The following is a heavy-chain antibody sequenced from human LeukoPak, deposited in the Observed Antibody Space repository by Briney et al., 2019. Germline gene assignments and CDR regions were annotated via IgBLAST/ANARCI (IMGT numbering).Heavy chain of an antibody. Sequence: ASVKVSCKASGYTFTSYDINWVRQATGQGLEWMGWMNPNGGNTGYAQKLQGRVTMTTDTSTSTAYMELRSLRSDDTAVYYCARDTYYDFWSGYYENQYYYYGMDVWGQGTTVTVSS. CDR3: ARDTYYDFWSGYYENQYYYYGMDV. D-gene: IGHD3-3*01. V-gene: IGHV1-8*01. J-gene: IGHJ6*02. CDR2: MNPNGGNT. CDR1: GYTFTSYD.